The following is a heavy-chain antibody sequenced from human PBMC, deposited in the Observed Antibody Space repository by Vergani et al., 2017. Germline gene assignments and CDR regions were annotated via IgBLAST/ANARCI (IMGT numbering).Heavy chain of an antibody. CDR3: ARLRGYSGYGLYYYYYMDV. CDR2: INHSGST. V-gene: IGHV4-34*01. J-gene: IGHJ6*03. D-gene: IGHD5-12*01. CDR1: GGSFSGYY. Sequence: QVQLQESGPGLVKPSETLSLTCAVYGGSFSGYYWSWIRQPPGKGLEWIGEINHSGSTNYNPYLKSRVTISVDTSKNQFSLKLSSVTAADTAVYYCARLRGYSGYGLYYYYYMDVWGKGTTVTVSS.